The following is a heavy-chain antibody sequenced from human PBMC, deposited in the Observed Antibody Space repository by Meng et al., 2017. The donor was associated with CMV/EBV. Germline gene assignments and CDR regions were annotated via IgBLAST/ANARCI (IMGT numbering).Heavy chain of an antibody. CDR1: GGSISSSSYY. D-gene: IGHD2-8*01. CDR3: ARRQPLDAEIVLMVYAEPNDAFDI. CDR2: IYYSGST. J-gene: IGHJ3*02. V-gene: IGHV4-39*01. Sequence: SETLSLTCTVSGGSISSSSYYWGWIRQPPGKGLEWIGSIYYSGSTYYNPSLKSRVTISVDTSKNQFSLKLSSVTAADTAVYYCARRQPLDAEIVLMVYAEPNDAFDIWGQGTMVTVSS.